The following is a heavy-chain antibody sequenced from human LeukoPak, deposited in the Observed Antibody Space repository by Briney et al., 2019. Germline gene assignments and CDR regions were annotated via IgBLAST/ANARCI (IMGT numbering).Heavy chain of an antibody. CDR3: ARDYILSGTVLEWLHAGYYMDV. Sequence: ASVKVSCKASGGTFSSYAISWVRQAPGQGLEWMGGISPIFGTANYAQKFQGRVTITADESTSTAYMELSSLRSEDTAVYYCARDYILSGTVLEWLHAGYYMDVWGKGTTVTVSS. D-gene: IGHD3-3*01. J-gene: IGHJ6*03. CDR1: GGTFSSYA. V-gene: IGHV1-69*13. CDR2: ISPIFGTA.